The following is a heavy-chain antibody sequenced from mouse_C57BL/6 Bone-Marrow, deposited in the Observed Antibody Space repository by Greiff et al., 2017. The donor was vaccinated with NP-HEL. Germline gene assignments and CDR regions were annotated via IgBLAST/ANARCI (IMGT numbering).Heavy chain of an antibody. CDR3: ARDPAY. J-gene: IGHJ2*01. V-gene: IGHV5-4*01. CDR2: ISDGGSYT. CDR1: GFTFSSYA. Sequence: EVQGVESGGGLVKPGGSLKLSCAASGFTFSSYAMSWVRQTPEKRLEWVATISDGGSYTYYPDNVKGRFTISRDNAKNNLYLQMSHLKSEDTAMYYCARDPAYWGKGTTLTVSS.